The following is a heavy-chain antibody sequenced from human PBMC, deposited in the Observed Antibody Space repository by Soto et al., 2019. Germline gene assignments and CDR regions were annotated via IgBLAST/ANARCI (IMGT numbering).Heavy chain of an antibody. Sequence: PSETLSLTCTVSGGSITSSSYYWGWIRQPPGKGLEWIGGIYYSGRSYYNPSLKSRVTMSVDTSKNQFSLTLNSVTAADAAVYYCARQRTTVVTQAYFDHWGQGTLGTAPQ. CDR2: IYYSGRS. V-gene: IGHV4-39*01. CDR1: GGSITSSSYY. D-gene: IGHD4-17*01. J-gene: IGHJ4*02. CDR3: ARQRTTVVTQAYFDH.